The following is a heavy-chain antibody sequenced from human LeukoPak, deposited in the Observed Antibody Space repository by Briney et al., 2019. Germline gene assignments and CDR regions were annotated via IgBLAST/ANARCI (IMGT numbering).Heavy chain of an antibody. D-gene: IGHD6-13*01. CDR1: GGSISSGGYY. CDR3: ARDKQGNSYAFDI. CDR2: IYSSGST. J-gene: IGHJ3*02. V-gene: IGHV4-31*03. Sequence: PSETLSLTCTVSGGSISSGGYYWSWIRQHPGKGLAWIGYIYSSGSTYYNPSLKSRVTISAATSKSQFSLKLSSVAAADTAVYYCARDKQGNSYAFDIWGQGTMVTVSS.